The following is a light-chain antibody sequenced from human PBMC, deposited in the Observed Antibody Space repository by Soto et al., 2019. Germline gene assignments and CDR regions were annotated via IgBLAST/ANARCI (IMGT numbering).Light chain of an antibody. CDR1: QSVGSN. V-gene: IGKV3-15*01. CDR3: QQYSNWPPGT. CDR2: GAS. Sequence: EIVMPQSPATLSVSPGERATLSCRASQSVGSNLAWYQQKPGQAPRLLIYGASTRATGIPARFSGSGSGTEFTLTISSLQSEDFAVYYCQQYSNWPPGTFGQGTKVEIK. J-gene: IGKJ1*01.